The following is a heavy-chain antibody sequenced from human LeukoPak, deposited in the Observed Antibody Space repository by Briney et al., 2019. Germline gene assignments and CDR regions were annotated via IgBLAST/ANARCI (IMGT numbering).Heavy chain of an antibody. Sequence: GESLQISCKGSGSSFTSYWIGWVRPLPGKGLGWMGIIYPGDSDTRYSPSFQGQVTISADKSISTAYLQWSSLKASDTAMYYCARTIRYSLMYYFDYWGQGTLVTVSS. J-gene: IGHJ4*02. V-gene: IGHV5-51*01. CDR2: IYPGDSDT. D-gene: IGHD1-26*01. CDR1: GSSFTSYW. CDR3: ARTIRYSLMYYFDY.